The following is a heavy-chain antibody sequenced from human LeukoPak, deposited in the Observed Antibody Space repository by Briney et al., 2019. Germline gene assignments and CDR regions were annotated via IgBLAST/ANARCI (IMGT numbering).Heavy chain of an antibody. CDR1: GYIFTSYY. J-gene: IGHJ4*02. D-gene: IGHD2-2*01. CDR3: ARSWVQYCSSTSCYGHFDY. V-gene: IGHV1-46*01. Sequence: ASVKVSCKASGYIFTSYYMHWVRQAPGQGLEWMGIINRSGGSTSYAQTFQGRVTMTRDMSTSTVYMEPSSLRSEDTAVYYCARSWVQYCSSTSCYGHFDYWGQGTLVTVSS. CDR2: INRSGGST.